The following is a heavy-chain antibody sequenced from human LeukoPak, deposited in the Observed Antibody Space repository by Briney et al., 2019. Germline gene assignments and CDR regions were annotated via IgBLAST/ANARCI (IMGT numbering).Heavy chain of an antibody. V-gene: IGHV1-69*05. CDR1: GGTFSSYA. J-gene: IGHJ5*02. D-gene: IGHD4-17*01. CDR3: ANYGDYVSWFDP. CDR2: IIPIFGTA. Sequence: GASVKVSCKASGGTFSSYAISWVRQAPGQGLEWMGGIIPIFGTANYAQKFQGRVTITTDESTSTAYMELSSLRSEDTAVYYCANYGDYVSWFDPWGQGTLATVSS.